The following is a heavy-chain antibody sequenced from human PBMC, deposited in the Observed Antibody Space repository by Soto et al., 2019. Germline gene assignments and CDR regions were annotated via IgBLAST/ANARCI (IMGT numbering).Heavy chain of an antibody. J-gene: IGHJ4*02. CDR1: GFTFSSYA. Sequence: QVQLVESGGDVVQPGRSLRLSCAASGFTFSSYAMHWVRQAPGKGLEWVAVISYDGSNKYYADAVKGRFTISRDNSKNTLYRQMNSLRAEDTAVYYCARGGKQSYGNDCWGQGTLVSVSS. CDR2: ISYDGSNK. V-gene: IGHV3-30-3*01. CDR3: ARGGKQSYGNDC. D-gene: IGHD5-18*01.